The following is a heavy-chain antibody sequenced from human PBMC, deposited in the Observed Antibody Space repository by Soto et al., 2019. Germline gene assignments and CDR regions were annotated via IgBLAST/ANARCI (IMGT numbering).Heavy chain of an antibody. D-gene: IGHD1-1*01. J-gene: IGHJ3*02. V-gene: IGHV4-39*01. Sequence: SETLSLTCAVSGGSISSSNHYWDWIRQPPGKGPEWIGRIYYSGSTYYNPSLKSRVTISVDTSKNQFSLKLSSVTAADTAVYYCARRELEPTNNDAFRIWGQGTMVTVSS. CDR1: GGSISSSNHY. CDR2: IYYSGST. CDR3: ARRELEPTNNDAFRI.